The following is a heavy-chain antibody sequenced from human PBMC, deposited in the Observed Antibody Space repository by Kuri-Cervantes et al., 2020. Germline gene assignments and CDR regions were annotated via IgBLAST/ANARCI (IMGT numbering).Heavy chain of an antibody. CDR1: GYSISSGYY. CDR3: ASLAARPKHYYYYYMDV. J-gene: IGHJ6*03. CDR2: IYHSGST. Sequence: SETLSLTCAVSGYSISSGYYWGWIRQPPGKGLEWIGSIYHSGSTYYNPSLKSRVTISVDTSKNQFSLKLGSVTAADTAVYYCASLAARPKHYYYYYMDVWGKGTTVTVSS. D-gene: IGHD6-6*01. V-gene: IGHV4-38-2*01.